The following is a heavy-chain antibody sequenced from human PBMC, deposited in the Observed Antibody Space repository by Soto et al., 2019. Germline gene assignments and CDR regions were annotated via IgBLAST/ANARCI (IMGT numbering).Heavy chain of an antibody. Sequence: PSETLSLTCTASGGSISSSSYYWGWIRQPPGKGLEWIGYIYYSGSTYYNPSLKSRVTISVDTSKNQFSLKLSSVTAADTAVYYCAKGGSGSYSNAFDIWGQGTMVTVSS. J-gene: IGHJ3*02. D-gene: IGHD3-10*01. CDR3: AKGGSGSYSNAFDI. CDR2: IYYSGST. V-gene: IGHV4-39*01. CDR1: GGSISSSSYY.